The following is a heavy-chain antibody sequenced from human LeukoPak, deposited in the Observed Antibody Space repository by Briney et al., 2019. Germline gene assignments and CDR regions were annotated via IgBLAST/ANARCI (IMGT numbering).Heavy chain of an antibody. CDR3: ARDLSREGALDY. Sequence: ASVKVSCKASGYTFTSYYMHWARQAPGQGLEWMGIINPSGGSTSYAQKFQGRVTMTRDMSTSTVYMELSSLRSEDTAVYYCARDLSREGALDYWGQGTLVTVSS. CDR2: INPSGGST. CDR1: GYTFTSYY. J-gene: IGHJ4*02. V-gene: IGHV1-46*01. D-gene: IGHD1-26*01.